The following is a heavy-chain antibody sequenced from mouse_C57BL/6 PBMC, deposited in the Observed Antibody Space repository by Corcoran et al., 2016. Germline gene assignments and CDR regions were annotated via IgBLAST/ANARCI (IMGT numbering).Heavy chain of an antibody. V-gene: IGHV1-80*01. Sequence: QVQLQQSGAELVKPGASVKISCKASDYAFSSYWMNWVKHRPGKGLEWIGQIYPGDGDTNYNGKFKGKATLTADKSSSTAYMQLSSLTSEDSAVYFCARYRRNYAMDYWGQGTSVTVSS. CDR3: ARYRRNYAMDY. J-gene: IGHJ4*01. CDR2: IYPGDGDT. CDR1: DYAFSSYW.